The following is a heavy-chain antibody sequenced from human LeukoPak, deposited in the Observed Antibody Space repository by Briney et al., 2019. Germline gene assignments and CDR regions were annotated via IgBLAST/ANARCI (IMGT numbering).Heavy chain of an antibody. Sequence: GGSLRLSCAASGFTFSSYAMSWVRQAPGKGLEWVSAISGRGGSTYYADSVKGRFTISRDNSKDTLYLQMGSLRTEDMAVYYCARASSGWYDYWGQGTLVTVSS. V-gene: IGHV3-23*01. CDR3: ARASSGWYDY. CDR1: GFTFSSYA. J-gene: IGHJ4*02. D-gene: IGHD6-19*01. CDR2: ISGRGGST.